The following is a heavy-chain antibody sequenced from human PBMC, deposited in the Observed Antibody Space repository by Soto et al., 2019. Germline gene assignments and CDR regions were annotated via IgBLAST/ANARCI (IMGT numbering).Heavy chain of an antibody. CDR3: ARAARDYDSSGYYYCYYGMDV. D-gene: IGHD3-22*01. CDR1: GDSVSSNSAA. CDR2: TYYRSKWYN. J-gene: IGHJ6*02. Sequence: PSQTLSLTCAISGDSVSSNSAAWNWIRQSPSRGLEWLGRTYYRSKWYNDYAVSVKSRITINPDTSKNQFSLQLNSVTPEDTAVYYCARAARDYDSSGYYYCYYGMDVWGQGTTVTVSS. V-gene: IGHV6-1*01.